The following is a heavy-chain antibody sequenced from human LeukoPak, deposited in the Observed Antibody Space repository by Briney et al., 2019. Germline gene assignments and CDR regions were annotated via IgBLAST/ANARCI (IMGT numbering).Heavy chain of an antibody. CDR3: ARQEQQLVQGHLSNWFDP. CDR2: IYPGDSDT. D-gene: IGHD6-13*01. J-gene: IGHJ5*02. Sequence: GESLVISWKGSGYSFTSYWIGWVRQMPGKGLEWMGIIYPGDSDTRYSPSFQGQVTISADKSISTAYLQWSSLKASDTAMYYCARQEQQLVQGHLSNWFDPWGQGTLVTVSS. V-gene: IGHV5-51*01. CDR1: GYSFTSYW.